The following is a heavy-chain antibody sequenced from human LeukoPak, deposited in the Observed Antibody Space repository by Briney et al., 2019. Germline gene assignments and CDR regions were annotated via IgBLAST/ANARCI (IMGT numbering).Heavy chain of an antibody. CDR3: AREGRNHCSSTSCWFDY. D-gene: IGHD2-2*01. V-gene: IGHV4-34*01. Sequence: SETLSLTCAVYGGSFSGYYWSWIRQPPGKGLEWIGEINHSGSTNYNPSLKSRVTISVDTSENQFSLKLSSVTAADTAVYYCAREGRNHCSSTSCWFDYWGQGTLVTVSS. CDR1: GGSFSGYY. CDR2: INHSGST. J-gene: IGHJ4*02.